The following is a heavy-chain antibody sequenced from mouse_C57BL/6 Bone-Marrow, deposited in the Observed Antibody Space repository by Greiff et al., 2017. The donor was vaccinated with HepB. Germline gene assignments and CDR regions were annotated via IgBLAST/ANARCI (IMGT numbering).Heavy chain of an antibody. Sequence: QVQLKESGPGLVQPSQSLSITCTVSGFSLTSYGVHWVRQSPGKGLEWLGVIWSGGSTDYNAAFISRLSISKDNSKSQVFFKMNSLQADDTAIYYFARMGGIQRTYYFAMDYWGQGTSVTVSS. D-gene: IGHD4-1*01. J-gene: IGHJ4*01. V-gene: IGHV2-2*01. CDR2: IWSGGST. CDR3: ARMGGIQRTYYFAMDY. CDR1: GFSLTSYG.